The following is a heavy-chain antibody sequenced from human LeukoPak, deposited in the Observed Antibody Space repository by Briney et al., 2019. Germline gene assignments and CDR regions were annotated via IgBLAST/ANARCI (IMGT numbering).Heavy chain of an antibody. CDR3: AGDIVATIFDY. V-gene: IGHV4-34*01. D-gene: IGHD5-12*01. J-gene: IGHJ4*02. Sequence: PSETLSLTCAVYGGSFSGYYWSWIRQPPGKGLEWIGEINHSGSTNYNPSLKSRVTISVDTSKNQFSLKLSSVTAADTAVYYCAGDIVATIFDYWGQGTLVTVSS. CDR2: INHSGST. CDR1: GGSFSGYY.